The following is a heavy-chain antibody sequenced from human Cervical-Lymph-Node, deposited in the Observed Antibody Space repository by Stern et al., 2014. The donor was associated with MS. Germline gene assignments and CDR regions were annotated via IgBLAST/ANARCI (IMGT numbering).Heavy chain of an antibody. Sequence: QVQLVQSGGALVKPAGSLRLSCAASEFTFSDYYMIWIRQAPGKGLEWVSFISAGSSVIYYANSVQGRFTISRDNSKNSPYMQMNDLRAGDTAVYCCAKVRRRHCFDYWGQGTLVTVSS. CDR2: ISAGSSVI. V-gene: IGHV3-11*01. J-gene: IGHJ4*02. CDR1: EFTFSDYY. CDR3: AKVRRRHCFDY.